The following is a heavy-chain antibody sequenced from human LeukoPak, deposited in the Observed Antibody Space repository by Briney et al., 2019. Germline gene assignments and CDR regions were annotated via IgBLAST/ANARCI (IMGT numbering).Heavy chain of an antibody. CDR1: GYTFTGYY. V-gene: IGHV1-2*02. J-gene: IGHJ4*02. Sequence: ASVKVSCKASGYTFTGYYMHWVRQAPGQGLEWMGWINPNSGGTNYAQKFQGRVTMTRGTSTSTAYLELGSLRSDDTAVYFCARARWQLVPYFDSWGQGTLVTVSS. CDR3: ARARWQLVPYFDS. D-gene: IGHD6-6*01. CDR2: INPNSGGT.